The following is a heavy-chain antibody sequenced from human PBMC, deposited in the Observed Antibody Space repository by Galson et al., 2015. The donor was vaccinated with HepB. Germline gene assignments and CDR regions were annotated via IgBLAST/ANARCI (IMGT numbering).Heavy chain of an antibody. CDR3: ARASRLELRLNNYFSYGMDV. CDR2: FSGYDGRT. Sequence: SVKVSCKASGYSFSNYGLRWIRQAPGPGLEWLGWFSGYDGRTNYAQKFQGRVTITADASTGTAYLELRNLRSEDTAVYYCARASRLELRLNNYFSYGMDVWGQGSAVTVSS. CDR1: GYSFSNYG. V-gene: IGHV1-18*01. J-gene: IGHJ6*02. D-gene: IGHD1-7*01.